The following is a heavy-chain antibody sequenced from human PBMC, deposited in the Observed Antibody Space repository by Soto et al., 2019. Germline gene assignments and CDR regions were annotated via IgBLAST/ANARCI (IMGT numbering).Heavy chain of an antibody. CDR1: GFTFSSYA. CDR3: AKDERYYDSSGPSDY. V-gene: IGHV3-23*01. D-gene: IGHD3-22*01. J-gene: IGHJ4*02. Sequence: PGGSLTLSCAASGFTFSSYAMSWVRQAPGKGLEWVSAISGSGGSTYYADSVKGRFTISRDNSKNTLYLQMNSLRAEDTAVYYCAKDERYYDSSGPSDYWGQGTLVTVSS. CDR2: ISGSGGST.